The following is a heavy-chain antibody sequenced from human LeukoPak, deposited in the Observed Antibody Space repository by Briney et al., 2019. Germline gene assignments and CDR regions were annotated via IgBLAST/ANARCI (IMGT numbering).Heavy chain of an antibody. J-gene: IGHJ6*02. CDR2: IYYSGST. D-gene: IGHD3-10*02. Sequence: SETLSLTCTVSGGSVSSGSYYWSWIRQPPGKGLEWIGCIYYSGSTNYNPSLKSRVTISVDTSKNQFSLKLSSVTAADTAVYYCARDVLSISNYYYYGMDVWGQGTTVTVSS. V-gene: IGHV4-61*01. CDR1: GGSVSSGSYY. CDR3: ARDVLSISNYYYYGMDV.